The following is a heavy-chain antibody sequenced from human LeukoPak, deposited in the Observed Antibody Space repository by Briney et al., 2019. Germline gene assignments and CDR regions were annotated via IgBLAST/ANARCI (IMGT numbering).Heavy chain of an antibody. Sequence: ASVKVSCKASGYTFTGYYMHWVRQAPGQGLEWMGWINPNSGGTNYAQKFQGRVTMTRDTSISTAYMELSRLRSDDTAVYYCARSEDYYDSSGYALFDYWGQGTLVTVSS. D-gene: IGHD3-22*01. CDR3: ARSEDYYDSSGYALFDY. J-gene: IGHJ4*02. CDR1: GYTFTGYY. V-gene: IGHV1-2*02. CDR2: INPNSGGT.